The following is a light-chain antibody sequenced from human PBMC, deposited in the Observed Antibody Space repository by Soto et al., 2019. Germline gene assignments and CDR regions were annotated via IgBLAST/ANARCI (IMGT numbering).Light chain of an antibody. CDR1: QGISSY. CDR3: HHLTTYPPIT. J-gene: IGKJ5*01. Sequence: DIQLTQSPSFLSASVGDRVTITCRASQGISSYLAWYQQKPGKAPKLLIYAASTLQSGVPSRFSGSGSGTEFTLTISSLQPEDSATYYCHHLTTYPPITFGQGTRLEIK. V-gene: IGKV1-9*01. CDR2: AAS.